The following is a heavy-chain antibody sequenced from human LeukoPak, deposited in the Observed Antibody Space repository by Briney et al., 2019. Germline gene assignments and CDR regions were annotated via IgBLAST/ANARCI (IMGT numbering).Heavy chain of an antibody. D-gene: IGHD3-3*01. J-gene: IGHJ4*02. CDR3: TTGSYDFWSGYSYRFDY. CDR2: IKSKTDGGTT. V-gene: IGHV3-15*01. CDR1: GFTFSNAW. Sequence: GGSLRHSCAASGFTFSNAWMSWVRQAPGKGLEWVGRIKSKTDGGTTDYAAPVKGRFTISRDDSKNTLYLQMNSLKTEDTAVYYCTTGSYDFWSGYSYRFDYWGQGTLVTVSS.